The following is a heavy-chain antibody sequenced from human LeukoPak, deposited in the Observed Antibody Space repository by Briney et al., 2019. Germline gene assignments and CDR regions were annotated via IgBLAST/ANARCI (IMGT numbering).Heavy chain of an antibody. CDR2: IYTSGST. CDR1: GGSISSYY. V-gene: IGHV4-4*07. Sequence: SETLSLTCTVSGGSISSYYWSWIRQHAGKGLEWIGRIYTSGSTNYNPSLKSRVTMSVDTSKNQFSLKLSSVTAADTAVYYCAREATYYYDSSAQWPVFDYWGQGTLVTVSS. D-gene: IGHD3-22*01. CDR3: AREATYYYDSSAQWPVFDY. J-gene: IGHJ4*02.